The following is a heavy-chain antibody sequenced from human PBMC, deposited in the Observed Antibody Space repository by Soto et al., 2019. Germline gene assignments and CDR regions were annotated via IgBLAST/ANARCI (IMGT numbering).Heavy chain of an antibody. D-gene: IGHD6-25*01. CDR3: ASGQPRGVGRVSGYGKIYGMDV. Sequence: SSVKVSCKXSGGTFSSYAISWVRQAPGQGLEWMGGIIPIFGTANYAQKFQGRVTITADESTSTAYMELSSLRSEDTAVYYCASGQPRGVGRVSGYGKIYGMDVWGQGTTVTVSS. J-gene: IGHJ6*02. CDR2: IIPIFGTA. V-gene: IGHV1-69*13. CDR1: GGTFSSYA.